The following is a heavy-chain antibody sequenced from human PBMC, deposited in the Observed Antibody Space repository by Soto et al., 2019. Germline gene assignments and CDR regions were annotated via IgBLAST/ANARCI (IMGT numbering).Heavy chain of an antibody. D-gene: IGHD1-20*01. CDR3: SRGRYPWNRINCFDP. V-gene: IGHV1-8*01. CDR1: GYTFNSYD. J-gene: IGHJ5*02. CDR2: MNPNSGNT. Sequence: QVQLVQSGAEVKKPGASVKVSCKASGYTFNSYDINWVRQATGQGLEWMGWMNPNSGNTGYAQKFQGRVTMTRNTSISTAYKELSSLTSEDTTGYYCSRGRYPWNRINCFDPWGQGTLFTFSS.